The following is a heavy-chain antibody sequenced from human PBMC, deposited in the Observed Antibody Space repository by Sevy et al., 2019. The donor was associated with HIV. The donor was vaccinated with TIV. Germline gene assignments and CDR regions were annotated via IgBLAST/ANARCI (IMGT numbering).Heavy chain of an antibody. J-gene: IGHJ3*02. Sequence: ASVKVSCKASGGTFDTYTISWLRQAPGQGLEWMGGIIPMFDTANYAQKFQGRVTITADDSTNIAYMDLSSLRSEDSAVYYCARDRDITFGGGDAFDIWGQGTMVTVSS. CDR3: ARDRDITFGGGDAFDI. CDR1: GGTFDTYT. D-gene: IGHD3-16*01. V-gene: IGHV1-69*13. CDR2: IIPMFDTA.